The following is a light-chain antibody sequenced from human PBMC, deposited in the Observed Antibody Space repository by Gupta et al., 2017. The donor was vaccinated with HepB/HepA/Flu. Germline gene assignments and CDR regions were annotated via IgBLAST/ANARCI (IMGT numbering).Light chain of an antibody. J-gene: IGKJ1*01. CDR2: GTS. Sequence: VLPQSPDTLSLSPGERVTLSCRASQSVSNSYLAWYQHKPGQAPRLLIYGTSIRATGIPDRFSGSGSGTDFTLSISRLEPEDFAVYFCHLYGASPRTFGQGTKVEIK. CDR3: HLYGASPRT. CDR1: QSVSNSY. V-gene: IGKV3-20*01.